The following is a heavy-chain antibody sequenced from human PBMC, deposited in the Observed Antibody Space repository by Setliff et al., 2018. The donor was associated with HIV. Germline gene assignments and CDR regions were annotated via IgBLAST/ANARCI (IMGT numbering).Heavy chain of an antibody. V-gene: IGHV3-21*01. CDR3: AREGGGSSSWYGNYYYYGMDV. Sequence: GGSLRLSCVASGFTFSAYTMNWVRQAPGKGLEWVASLSAESTFIYYADSMKGRFTISRDNARNSLYLQMNSLRAEDTAMYYCAREGGGSSSWYGNYYYYGMDVWGQGTTVTVSS. J-gene: IGHJ6*02. CDR2: LSAESTFI. CDR1: GFTFSAYT. D-gene: IGHD6-13*01.